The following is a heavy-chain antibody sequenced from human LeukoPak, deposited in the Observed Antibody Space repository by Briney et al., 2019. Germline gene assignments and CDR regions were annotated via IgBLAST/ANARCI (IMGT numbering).Heavy chain of an antibody. Sequence: ASVKVSCKASGYTFTGYYMHWVRQAPGQGLEWMGWINPNSGGTNYAQKFQGGVTMTRDTSISTAYMELSRLRSDDTAVYYCARGVQGGSGWSHWGQGTLVTVSS. CDR3: ARGVQGGSGWSH. CDR2: INPNSGGT. V-gene: IGHV1-2*02. D-gene: IGHD6-19*01. CDR1: GYTFTGYY. J-gene: IGHJ4*02.